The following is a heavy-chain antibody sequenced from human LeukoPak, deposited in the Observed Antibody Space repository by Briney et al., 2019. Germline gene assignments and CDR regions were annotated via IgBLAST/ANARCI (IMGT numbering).Heavy chain of an antibody. D-gene: IGHD6-19*01. J-gene: IGHJ5*02. V-gene: IGHV4-61*05. CDR2: IYYSGST. CDR3: ARPSRGWYNWFAP. CDR1: GGSISSSSYY. Sequence: SETLSLTCTVSGGSISSSSYYWGWIRQPPGKGLEWIGYIYYSGSTNYNPSLKSRVTISVDTSKNQFSLKLSSVTAADTAVYYCARPSRGWYNWFAPWGQGTLVTVSS.